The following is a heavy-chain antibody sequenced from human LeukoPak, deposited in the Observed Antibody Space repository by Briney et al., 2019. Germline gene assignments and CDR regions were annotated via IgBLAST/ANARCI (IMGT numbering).Heavy chain of an antibody. D-gene: IGHD5-12*01. V-gene: IGHV4-39*01. CDR2: IYYSGRT. J-gene: IGHJ3*02. Sequence: PSETLSLTCSVSGDSVSRSDSYWDWIRQPPGKGLEWIGTIYYSGRTYYSPSLKSRVTMSVDPSNNQFSLKLSSVTAADTAVYYCARPNGSGYTRFLAFDIWGQGTMVTVSS. CDR3: ARPNGSGYTRFLAFDI. CDR1: GDSVSRSDSY.